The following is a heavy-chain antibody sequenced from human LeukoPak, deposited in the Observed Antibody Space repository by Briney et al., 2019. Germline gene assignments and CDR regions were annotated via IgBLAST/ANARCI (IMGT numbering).Heavy chain of an antibody. CDR3: ARGRGGSWYSY. V-gene: IGHV4-34*01. D-gene: IGHD2-15*01. Sequence: SETLSLTCAVYGGSFSGYYWSWIRQPPGKGLEWIGEINHSGSTNYNPSLKSRVTISVDRSKNQFSLKLSSVTAADTAVYYCARGRGGSWYSYWGQGTLVTVSS. J-gene: IGHJ4*02. CDR2: INHSGST. CDR1: GGSFSGYY.